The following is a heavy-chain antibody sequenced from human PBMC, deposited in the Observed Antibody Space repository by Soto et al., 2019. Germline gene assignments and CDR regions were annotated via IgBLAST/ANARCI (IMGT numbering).Heavy chain of an antibody. CDR3: ARDNSSGWYVVY. D-gene: IGHD6-19*01. CDR1: GYTFTSYG. CDR2: ISAYNGNT. V-gene: IGHV1-18*04. J-gene: IGHJ4*02. Sequence: ASVKVSCKASGYTFTSYGISWVRQAPGQGLEWMGWISAYNGNTNYAQKLQGRVTITTDTSTSTAYMELRSLRSDDTAVYYCARDNSSGWYVVYWGQGTLVTVSS.